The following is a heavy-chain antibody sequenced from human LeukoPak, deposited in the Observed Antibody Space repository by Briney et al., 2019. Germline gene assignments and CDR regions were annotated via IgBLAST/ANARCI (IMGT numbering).Heavy chain of an antibody. J-gene: IGHJ5*02. CDR3: ARERQQLEPNWFDP. D-gene: IGHD6-13*01. CDR2: IIPIFGTA. CDR1: EGTFSSYA. Sequence: SVKVSCKASEGTFSSYAISWVRQAPGQGLEWMGGIIPIFGTANYAQKFQGRVTITADESTSTAYMELSSLRSEDTAVYYCARERQQLEPNWFDPWGQGTLVTVSS. V-gene: IGHV1-69*13.